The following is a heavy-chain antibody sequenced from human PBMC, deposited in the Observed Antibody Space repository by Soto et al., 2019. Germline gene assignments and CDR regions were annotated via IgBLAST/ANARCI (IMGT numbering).Heavy chain of an antibody. V-gene: IGHV3-33*01. J-gene: IGHJ4*02. CDR3: ARVHSSSYHYFDY. CDR2: IWYDGSNK. CDR1: GFTFSSYG. Sequence: GGSLRLSCAASGFTFSSYGMYWVRQAPGKGLEWVAVIWYDGSNKYYADSVRGRFTISRDNSKNTLYLQMSSLRGEDTAVYYCARVHSSSYHYFDYWGQGTPVTVSS. D-gene: IGHD6-13*01.